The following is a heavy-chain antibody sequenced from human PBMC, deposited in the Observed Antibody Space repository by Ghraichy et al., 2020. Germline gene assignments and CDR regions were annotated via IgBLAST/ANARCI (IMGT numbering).Heavy chain of an antibody. Sequence: GGSLRLSCAVSGFTFGSYAMSWVRQAPGKGLEWVSSISGSGGSPYYADSVKGRCTISRDSSRNTLYLQMNSLRAEDTAVYYCSKAHNYAFWSRPNAARFDPWGQGTLVTVSS. J-gene: IGHJ5*02. CDR3: SKAHNYAFWSRPNAARFDP. D-gene: IGHD3-3*01. V-gene: IGHV3-23*01. CDR1: GFTFGSYA. CDR2: ISGSGGSP.